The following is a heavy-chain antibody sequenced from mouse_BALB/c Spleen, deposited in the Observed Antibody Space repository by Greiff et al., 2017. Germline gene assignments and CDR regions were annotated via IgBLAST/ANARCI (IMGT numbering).Heavy chain of an antibody. CDR3: ARGWLDYDYDNFYY. CDR2: ISSGGST. D-gene: IGHD2-4*01. CDR1: GFTFSSYA. Sequence: EVKLMESGGGLVKPGGSLKLSCAASGFTFSSYAMSWVRQTPEKRLEWVASISSGGSTYYPDSVKGRFTISRDNARNILYLQMSSLRSEDTAMYYCARGWLDYDYDNFYYWGQGTTLTVSS. J-gene: IGHJ2*01. V-gene: IGHV5-6-5*01.